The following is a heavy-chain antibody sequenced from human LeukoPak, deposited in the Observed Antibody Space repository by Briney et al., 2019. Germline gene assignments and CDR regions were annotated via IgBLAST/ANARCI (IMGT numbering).Heavy chain of an antibody. Sequence: RAGGSLRLSCSASGFTFNNFWMTWVRQAPGKGLEWVGRTRNNRYSYTTEYAASVKGRFTVSRDGSKDSLYLQMNSLKIDDTGVYYCTRGGGDRTEDYYYYGMDVWGQGTTVTVSS. CDR1: GFTFNNFW. J-gene: IGHJ6*02. CDR3: TRGGGDRTEDYYYYGMDV. V-gene: IGHV3-72*01. D-gene: IGHD2-21*02. CDR2: TRNNRYSYTT.